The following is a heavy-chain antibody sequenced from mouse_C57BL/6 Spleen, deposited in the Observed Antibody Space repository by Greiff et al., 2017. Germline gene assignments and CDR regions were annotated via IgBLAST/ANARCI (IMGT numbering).Heavy chain of an antibody. CDR1: GYTFTDYY. V-gene: IGHV1-84*01. CDR2: IYPGSGNT. CDR3: ARNYAMDY. J-gene: IGHJ4*01. Sequence: QVQLQQSGPELVKPGASVKISCKASGYTFTDYYINWVKQRPGQGLEWIGCIYPGSGNTKYNEKFKGKATLTVDTSSSTAYMQLSSLTSEDSAVYFCARNYAMDYWGQGTSVTVSS.